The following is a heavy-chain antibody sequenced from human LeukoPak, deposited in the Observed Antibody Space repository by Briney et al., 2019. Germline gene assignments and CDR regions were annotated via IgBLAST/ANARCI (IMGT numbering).Heavy chain of an antibody. CDR2: IYPGDSDT. V-gene: IGHV5-51*01. Sequence: GESLKISCQGSGYRFTSYWIGWVRQLPGKGLEWMGIIYPGDSDTRYSPSFQGQVTISADKSISTAYLQWSSLKASDTAMYYCARRAGGYYDSSTRVDYWGQGTLVTVSS. D-gene: IGHD3-22*01. J-gene: IGHJ4*02. CDR1: GYRFTSYW. CDR3: ARRAGGYYDSSTRVDY.